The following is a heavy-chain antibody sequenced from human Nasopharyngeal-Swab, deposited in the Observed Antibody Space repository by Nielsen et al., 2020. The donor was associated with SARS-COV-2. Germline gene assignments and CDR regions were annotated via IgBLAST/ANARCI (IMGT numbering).Heavy chain of an antibody. Sequence: QTPSLTRAIPGDSLSSNSAAWNWIRQTPARGLEWLGRTYYRSKWYNDYAVSVKSRITINPDTSKNQFSLQLNSVTPEDTAVYYCARDGFSNQWERSFDYWGQGTLVTVSS. D-gene: IGHD1-26*01. V-gene: IGHV6-1*01. CDR3: ARDGFSNQWERSFDY. CDR2: TYYRSKWYN. CDR1: GDSLSSNSAA. J-gene: IGHJ4*02.